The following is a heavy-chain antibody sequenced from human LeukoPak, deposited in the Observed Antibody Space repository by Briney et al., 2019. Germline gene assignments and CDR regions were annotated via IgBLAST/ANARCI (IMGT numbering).Heavy chain of an antibody. V-gene: IGHV3-53*04. J-gene: IGHJ4*02. CDR2: IYSGGST. Sequence: PGGSLRLSCAASGFTFSNAWMSWVRQAPGKGLGWVSVIYSGGSTYYADSVKGRFTISRHNSKNTLYLQMNSLRAEDTAVYYCARDIGSDLDYWGQGTLVTVSS. CDR3: ARDIGSDLDY. CDR1: GFTFSNAW. D-gene: IGHD2-15*01.